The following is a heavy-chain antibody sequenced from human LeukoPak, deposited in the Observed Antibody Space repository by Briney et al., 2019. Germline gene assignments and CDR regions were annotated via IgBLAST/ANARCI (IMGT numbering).Heavy chain of an antibody. J-gene: IGHJ5*02. CDR3: ARGMPYSSGWIT. V-gene: IGHV3-53*01. CDR2: IYSGGST. D-gene: IGHD6-19*01. CDR1: GFTVSSNY. Sequence: GGSLRLSCAASGFTVSSNYMSWVRQAPGKGLEWVSVIYSGGSTYYADPVKGRFTISRDNSKNTLYLQMNSLRAEDTAVYYCARGMPYSSGWITWGQGTLVTVSS.